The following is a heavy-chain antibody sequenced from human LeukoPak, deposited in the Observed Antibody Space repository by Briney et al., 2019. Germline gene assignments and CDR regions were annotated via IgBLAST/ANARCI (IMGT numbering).Heavy chain of an antibody. J-gene: IGHJ4*02. Sequence: ASVKVSCKTSGYTFTDHYFHWLRQAPGQGLEWMGWIHPKSGDTNYAERFQGRVSLTRDTSISTAYMEVNSLRSDDTAVYYCARAAAGPPIDYWGQGALVTVSS. CDR2: IHPKSGDT. D-gene: IGHD6-13*01. CDR1: GYTFTDHY. CDR3: ARAAAGPPIDY. V-gene: IGHV1-2*02.